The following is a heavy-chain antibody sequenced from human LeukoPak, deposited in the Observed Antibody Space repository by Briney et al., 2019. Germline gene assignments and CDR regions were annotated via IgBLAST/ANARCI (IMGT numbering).Heavy chain of an antibody. J-gene: IGHJ4*02. V-gene: IGHV7-4-1*02. CDR2: INTNTGNP. Sequence: GASVKVSCKASGYTFTSYAMNWVRQAPGQGLEWMGWINTNTGNPTYAQGFTGRFVFSLDTSVSTAYLQISSLKAEDTAVYYCARGPRRSLAVAGTPRPVDYWGQGTLVTVSS. CDR3: ARGPRRSLAVAGTPRPVDY. CDR1: GYTFTSYA. D-gene: IGHD6-19*01.